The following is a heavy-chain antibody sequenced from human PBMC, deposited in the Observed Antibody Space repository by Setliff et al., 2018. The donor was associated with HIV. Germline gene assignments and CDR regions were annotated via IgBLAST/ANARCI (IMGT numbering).Heavy chain of an antibody. CDR1: GGSISSSSYY. Sequence: KLPETLSLTCTVSGGSISSSSYYWGWVRQPPGKGLEWIGSIYYSGSTYYNPSLERRFTISSDNAKNTVYLQMNSLRVEDTGVYHCARDGGYGTPFDYWGQGTPVTVSS. D-gene: IGHD1-26*01. CDR2: IYYSGST. V-gene: IGHV4-39*02. J-gene: IGHJ4*02. CDR3: ARDGGYGTPFDY.